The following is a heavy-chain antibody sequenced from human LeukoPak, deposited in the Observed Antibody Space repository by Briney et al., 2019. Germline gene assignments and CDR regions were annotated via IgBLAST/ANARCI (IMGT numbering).Heavy chain of an antibody. CDR1: GFTFSSYA. CDR2: IAAGSDTT. D-gene: IGHD2-2*01. V-gene: IGHV3-23*01. J-gene: IGHJ4*02. CDR3: ARCGTSCYSPVDN. Sequence: PGGSLRLSCAASGFTFSSYAMSWVRRAPGKGLEWVSHIAAGSDTTYYAMSVRGRSTISRDNSKNTLFLQMDNLRVEDTAEYFCARCGTSCYSPVDNWGQGILVIVSS.